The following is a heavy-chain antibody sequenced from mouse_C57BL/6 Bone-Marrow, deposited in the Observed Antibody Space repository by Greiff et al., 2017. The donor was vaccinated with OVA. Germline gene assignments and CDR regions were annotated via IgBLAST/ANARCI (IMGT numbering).Heavy chain of an antibody. CDR2: IDPSDSYT. CDR3: ASASNCPFAY. Sequence: QVQLQQPGAELVKPGASVKLSCKASGYTFTSYWMQWVKQRPGQGLEWIGEIDPSDSYTNYNQKFKGKATLTVDTSSRPAYMQLSSLTSEDSAVYYCASASNCPFAYWGQGTLVTVSA. V-gene: IGHV1-50*01. J-gene: IGHJ3*01. CDR1: GYTFTSYW. D-gene: IGHD2-5*01.